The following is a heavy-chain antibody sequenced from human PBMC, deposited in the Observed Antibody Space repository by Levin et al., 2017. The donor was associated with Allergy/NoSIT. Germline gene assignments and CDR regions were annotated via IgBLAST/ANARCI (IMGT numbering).Heavy chain of an antibody. CDR2: INHSGST. CDR3: ARNRGTGRRLNFILSYGMDV. J-gene: IGHJ6*02. Sequence: SETLSLTCAVYGGSFSGYYWSWIRQPPGKGLEWIGEINHSGSTNYNPSLKSRVTISVDTSKNQFSLKLSSVTAADTAVYYCARNRGTGRRLNFILSYGMDVWGQGTTVTVSS. CDR1: GGSFSGYY. V-gene: IGHV4-34*01. D-gene: IGHD3-9*01.